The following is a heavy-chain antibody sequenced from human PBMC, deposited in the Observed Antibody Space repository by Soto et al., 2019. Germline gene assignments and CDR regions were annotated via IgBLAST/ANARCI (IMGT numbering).Heavy chain of an antibody. J-gene: IGHJ3*02. CDR1: GGSISSSSYY. CDR2: IYYSGST. Sequence: SQTLSLTCTVSGGSISSSSYYWGWIRQPPGKGLEWIGSIYYSGSTYYNPSLKSRVTISVDTSKNQFSLKLSSVTAADTAVYYCARPHYDSSGYGHDAFDIWGQGTMVTVSS. CDR3: ARPHYDSSGYGHDAFDI. V-gene: IGHV4-39*01. D-gene: IGHD3-22*01.